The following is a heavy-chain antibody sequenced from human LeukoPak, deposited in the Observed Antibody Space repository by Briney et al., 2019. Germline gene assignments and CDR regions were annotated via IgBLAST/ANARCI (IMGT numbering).Heavy chain of an antibody. V-gene: IGHV3-23*01. D-gene: IGHD3-22*01. CDR2: ISGSGGST. J-gene: IGHJ4*02. CDR1: GFTFSSYA. CDR3: AFRGRVTMIVETFDY. Sequence: GWSLRLSCAASGFTFSSYAMSWVRQAPGKGLEWVSAISGSGGSTYYADSVKGRFTISRDNSKNTLYLQMNSLRAEDTAVYYCAFRGRVTMIVETFDYWGQGTLVTVSS.